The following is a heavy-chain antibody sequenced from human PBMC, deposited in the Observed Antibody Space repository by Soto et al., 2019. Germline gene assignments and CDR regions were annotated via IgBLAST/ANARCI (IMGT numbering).Heavy chain of an antibody. Sequence: QVQLVESGGGVVQPGRSLRLSCAASGFTFSSYGMHWVRQAPGKGLEWVAVIWYDGSNKYYADSVKGRFTISRDNSKNTLYLQMNSLRAEDTAVYYCARGGGKYSGYDWGFDYWGQGTLVTVSS. V-gene: IGHV3-33*01. CDR1: GFTFSSYG. J-gene: IGHJ4*02. CDR2: IWYDGSNK. D-gene: IGHD5-12*01. CDR3: ARGGGKYSGYDWGFDY.